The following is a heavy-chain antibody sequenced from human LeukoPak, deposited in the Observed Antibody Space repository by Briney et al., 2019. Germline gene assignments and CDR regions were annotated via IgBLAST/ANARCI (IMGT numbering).Heavy chain of an antibody. J-gene: IGHJ4*02. Sequence: ASVTVSCKASGDTFTTSHMHWVRQAPGQGLEWMGKINPSGGSTTYAQQFQGRVSMTRDLSMSTVYVELSSLRSGDTAVYYCVRNLMQFTGLAYWGQGTLVTVSS. CDR3: VRNLMQFTGLAY. CDR1: GDTFTTSH. D-gene: IGHD2-8*02. CDR2: INPSGGST. V-gene: IGHV1-46*01.